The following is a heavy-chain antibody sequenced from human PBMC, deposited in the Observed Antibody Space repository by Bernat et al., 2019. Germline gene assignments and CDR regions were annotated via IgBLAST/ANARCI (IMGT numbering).Heavy chain of an antibody. Sequence: QVQLVESGGGVVQPGRSLRLSCAASGFTFSSYGMHWVRQAPGKGLEWVAVISYDGSNKYYADSVKGRFTISRDNSKNTLDLQMNSLGAEDTAVDYCAKDETGAGSGPFDYWGQGTLVTVSS. CDR2: ISYDGSNK. J-gene: IGHJ4*02. CDR1: GFTFSSYG. CDR3: AKDETGAGSGPFDY. V-gene: IGHV3-30*18. D-gene: IGHD2-8*02.